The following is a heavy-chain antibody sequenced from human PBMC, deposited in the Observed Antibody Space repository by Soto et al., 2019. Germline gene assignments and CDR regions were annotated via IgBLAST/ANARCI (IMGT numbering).Heavy chain of an antibody. D-gene: IGHD3-16*01. CDR1: GGSISSSSYY. J-gene: IGHJ4*02. V-gene: IGHV4-39*01. CDR3: ARHFFGELWLVPDHFYFDY. CDR2: IYYSGST. Sequence: PSETLSLTCTVSGGSISSSSYYWGWIRQPPGKGLEWIGSIYYSGSTYYNPSLKSRVTISVDTSKNQFSLKLSSVTAADTAVYYCARHFFGELWLVPDHFYFDYWGQGTLVTVSS.